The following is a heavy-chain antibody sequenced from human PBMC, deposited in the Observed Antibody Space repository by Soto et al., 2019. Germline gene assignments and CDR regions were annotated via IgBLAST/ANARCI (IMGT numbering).Heavy chain of an antibody. J-gene: IGHJ3*02. D-gene: IGHD2-21*02. CDR1: CDTFTGYY. CDR2: INANSGGT. Sequence: ALLRVCCQNSCDTFTGYYMPRLRQTTRPGLEWMGWINANSGGTNYAQKFQGWVTMTRDTSISTAYMELSRLRSDDTAVYYCARFKNDFAAHDAFDIWGQGTMVTVSS. CDR3: ARFKNDFAAHDAFDI. V-gene: IGHV1-2*04.